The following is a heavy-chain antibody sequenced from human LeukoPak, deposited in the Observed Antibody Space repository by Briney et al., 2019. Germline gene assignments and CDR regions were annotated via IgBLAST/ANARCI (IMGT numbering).Heavy chain of an antibody. CDR2: INPSGNST. V-gene: IGHV1-46*01. CDR3: ARGYSSTYRIDY. D-gene: IGHD6-13*01. CDR1: GYTFTNYY. J-gene: IGHJ4*02. Sequence: ASVKVSCKASGYTFTNYYMHWVRQAPGQGLEWMGIINPSGNSTRYQQKFQDRVTMTRETSTRTVYMELSSLRSEDTAMYYCARGYSSTYRIDYRGQGTLVTVSS.